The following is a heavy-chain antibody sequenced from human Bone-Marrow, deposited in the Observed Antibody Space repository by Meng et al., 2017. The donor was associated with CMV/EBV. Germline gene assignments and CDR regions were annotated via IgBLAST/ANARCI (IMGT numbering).Heavy chain of an antibody. V-gene: IGHV3-7*01. J-gene: IGHJ6*02. Sequence: GGSLRLSCAASEFTFSTSWMSWVRQAPGKGLEWVANIKEEGSEKFYVDSAKGRFTISRDNAKSSLFLEMNSLRAEDTAVYYCVRYQFETGSYGMGVWGQGTTVTVSS. CDR1: EFTFSTSW. CDR2: IKEEGSEK. D-gene: IGHD1-14*01. CDR3: VRYQFETGSYGMGV.